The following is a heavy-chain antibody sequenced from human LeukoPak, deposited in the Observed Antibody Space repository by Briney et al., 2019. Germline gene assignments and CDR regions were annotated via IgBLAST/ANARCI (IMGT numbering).Heavy chain of an antibody. CDR2: ISGSGGST. Sequence: GGSLRLSCAAPKFTFSTSALSWVRQAPGKGLEWVSAISGSGGSTYYADSVKGRFTISRDNSKNTLYLQMNSLRAEDTAVYYCAKDVGITFGGVTPFDYWGQGTLVTVSS. J-gene: IGHJ4*02. V-gene: IGHV3-23*01. CDR3: AKDVGITFGGVTPFDY. CDR1: KFTFSTSA. D-gene: IGHD3-16*01.